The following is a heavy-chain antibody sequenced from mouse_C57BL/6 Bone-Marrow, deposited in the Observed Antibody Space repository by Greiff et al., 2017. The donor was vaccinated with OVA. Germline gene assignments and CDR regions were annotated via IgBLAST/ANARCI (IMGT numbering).Heavy chain of an antibody. CDR1: GYTFTSYW. Sequence: QVQLQQPGAELVRPGSSVKLSCKASGYTFTSYWMDWVKQRPGQGLEWIGNIYPSDSETHYNQKFKDKATLTVDKSSSTAYMQLSSLTSEDSAVYYCERTNYYGSSPFDYWGQGTTLTVSS. CDR2: IYPSDSET. J-gene: IGHJ2*01. V-gene: IGHV1-61*01. D-gene: IGHD1-1*01. CDR3: ERTNYYGSSPFDY.